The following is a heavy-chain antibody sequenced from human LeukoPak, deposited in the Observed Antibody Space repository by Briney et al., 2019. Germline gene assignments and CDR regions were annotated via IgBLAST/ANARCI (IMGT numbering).Heavy chain of an antibody. CDR3: ARGGRGYSYGLDS. V-gene: IGHV4-31*03. Sequence: PSETLSHTCTVSGDSMNSFTYFWTWIRQHPGKGLEWIGYVFYSGGTYLNPSLKRRLTMSSDTPNNQFSLHLNSVAAADTAVYYCARGGRGYSYGLDSWGQGIPVTVSS. D-gene: IGHD5-18*01. CDR1: GDSMNSFTYF. CDR2: VFYSGGT. J-gene: IGHJ5*01.